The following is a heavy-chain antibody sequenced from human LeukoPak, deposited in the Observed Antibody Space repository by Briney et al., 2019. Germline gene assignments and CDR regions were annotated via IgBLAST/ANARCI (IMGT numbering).Heavy chain of an antibody. CDR3: AGGWLLFDAFDI. Sequence: MPSETLSLTCTVSGGSISSYYWSWIRQPAGKGLEWIGRIYTSGSTNYNPSLKSRVTMSVDTSKNQFSLKLSSVTAADTAVYYCAGGWLLFDAFDIWGRGTMVTVSS. D-gene: IGHD3-3*01. CDR1: GGSISSYY. V-gene: IGHV4-4*07. J-gene: IGHJ3*02. CDR2: IYTSGST.